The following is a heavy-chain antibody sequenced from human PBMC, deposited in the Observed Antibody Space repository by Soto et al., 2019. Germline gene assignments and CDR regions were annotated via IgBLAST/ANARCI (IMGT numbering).Heavy chain of an antibody. D-gene: IGHD3-16*01. CDR2: IIPIFGTA. V-gene: IGHV1-69*12. Sequence: QVQLVQSGAEVKKPGSSVNVSCKASGGTFSSYAISWVRQAPGQGLEWMGGIIPIFGTANYAQKFQGRVTSSGDEPTSTAYMELSCLRSEDTAVYYCARAFLGGGYNWFDPWGQGTLVTVSS. CDR3: ARAFLGGGYNWFDP. CDR1: GGTFSSYA. J-gene: IGHJ5*02.